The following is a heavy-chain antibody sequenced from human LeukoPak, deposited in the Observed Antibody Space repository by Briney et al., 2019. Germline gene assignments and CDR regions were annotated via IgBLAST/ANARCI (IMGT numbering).Heavy chain of an antibody. J-gene: IGHJ4*02. CDR3: AKVRWDNSGWYYLDS. CDR1: GFTFSDYN. V-gene: IGHV3-30*18. D-gene: IGHD6-19*01. Sequence: GGSLRLSCAASGFTFSDYNMNWVRQAPGKGLEWVAVISYDGSNEYYGDSVKGRFTISRDNSKNTLYLQVGSLRAEDTAIYYCAKVRWDNSGWYYLDSWGQGTLVTVSS. CDR2: ISYDGSNE.